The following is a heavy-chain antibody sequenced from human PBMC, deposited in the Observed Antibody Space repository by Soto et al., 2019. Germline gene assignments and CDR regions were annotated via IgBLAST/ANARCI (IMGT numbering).Heavy chain of an antibody. D-gene: IGHD3-22*01. CDR2: FYYTGNT. J-gene: IGHJ4*02. V-gene: IGHV4-61*01. CDR1: GGSVSSGNYY. CDR3: ARSMYYSDGSNYSPFDY. Sequence: SETLSLTCTVSGGSVSSGNYYWSWIRQPPGKGLEWIGYFYYTGNTNYNPSLKSRVTISIDASKNQFSLRLSSVTAADTAVYYCARSMYYSDGSNYSPFDYWGQGTLVTVSS.